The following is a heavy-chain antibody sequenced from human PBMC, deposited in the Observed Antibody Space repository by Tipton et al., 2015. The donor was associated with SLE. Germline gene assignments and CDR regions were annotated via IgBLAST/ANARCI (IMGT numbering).Heavy chain of an antibody. Sequence: TLSLTCAVYGGSFSGYYWSWIRQPPGKGLEWIGEINHSGSTNYNPSLKSRVTISVDTSKNQFSLKLSSVTAADTAVYYCARGDSSGTEYDAFDIWGQGTMVTVSS. V-gene: IGHV4-34*01. J-gene: IGHJ3*02. D-gene: IGHD3-22*01. CDR1: GGSFSGYY. CDR2: INHSGST. CDR3: ARGDSSGTEYDAFDI.